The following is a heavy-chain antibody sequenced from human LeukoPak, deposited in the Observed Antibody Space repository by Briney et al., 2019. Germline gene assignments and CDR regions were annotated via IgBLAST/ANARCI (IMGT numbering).Heavy chain of an antibody. Sequence: SETLSLTCTVSGGSISSGGYYWSWIRQPPGKGLEWIGCIYHSGSTYYNPSLKSRVTISVDRSKNQFSLKLSSVTAADTAVYYCARVVPAANFDYWGQGTLVTVSS. J-gene: IGHJ4*02. V-gene: IGHV4-30-2*01. CDR3: ARVVPAANFDY. D-gene: IGHD2-2*01. CDR2: IYHSGST. CDR1: GGSISSGGYY.